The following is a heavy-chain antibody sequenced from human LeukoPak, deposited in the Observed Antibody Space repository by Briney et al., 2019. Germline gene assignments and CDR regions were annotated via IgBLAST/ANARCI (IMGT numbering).Heavy chain of an antibody. Sequence: GGSLRLSCAASGFTFSSYGMLWVRQAPGKGLEWVALIWYDGNNKYYADSVKGRFTISRDNSKNTLYLQLNSLRAEDTAVYYCARQHCSGGDCYFFDWGQGTLVTVSS. CDR3: ARQHCSGGDCYFFD. J-gene: IGHJ4*02. CDR1: GFTFSSYG. V-gene: IGHV3-33*01. D-gene: IGHD2-15*01. CDR2: IWYDGNNK.